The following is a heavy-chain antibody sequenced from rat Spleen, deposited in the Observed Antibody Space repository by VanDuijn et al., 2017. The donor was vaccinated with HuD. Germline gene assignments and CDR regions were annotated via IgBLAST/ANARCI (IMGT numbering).Heavy chain of an antibody. CDR2: ISYDGSNT. CDR3: TTDRTGALMDA. CDR1: GFTFSSFP. J-gene: IGHJ4*01. Sequence: EVQLVESDGGLVQPGRSLKLSCAASGFTFSSFPMAWVRQAPTKGLEWVATISYDGSNTHYRDSVKGRFTISRDNAMSTLYLQMDSLRSEDTATYYCTTDRTGALMDAWGQGASVTVSS. V-gene: IGHV5-29*01. D-gene: IGHD5-1*01.